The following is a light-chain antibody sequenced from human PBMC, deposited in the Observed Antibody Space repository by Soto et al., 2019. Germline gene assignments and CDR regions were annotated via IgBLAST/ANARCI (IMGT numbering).Light chain of an antibody. J-gene: IGKJ1*01. CDR3: QQYDSSPKT. CDR1: QSVSSSY. CDR2: GAS. Sequence: ESVLTHSPGTLSLSPGERATLSCRASQSVSSSYLAWYQQKPGQAPRLLIYGASSRATGIPDRFSGSGSGTDFTLTISRLEPEDFAVYYCQQYDSSPKTFGQGTKVDI. V-gene: IGKV3-20*01.